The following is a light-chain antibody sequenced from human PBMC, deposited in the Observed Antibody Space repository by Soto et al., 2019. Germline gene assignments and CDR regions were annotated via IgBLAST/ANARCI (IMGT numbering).Light chain of an antibody. CDR2: DAS. CDR3: QQRSNWPRT. Sequence: EIVLTQSPATLSLSPGERATLSCRASQIVSSYLAWYQQKTGQAPRLLIYDASNRATGIPARFSGSGSGTDFTLTISSLEPEDFAVYYCQQRSNWPRTFGQGTKVEIK. V-gene: IGKV3-11*01. J-gene: IGKJ1*01. CDR1: QIVSSY.